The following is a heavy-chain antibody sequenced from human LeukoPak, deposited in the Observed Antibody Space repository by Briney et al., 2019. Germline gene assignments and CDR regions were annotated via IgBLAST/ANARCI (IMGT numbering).Heavy chain of an antibody. Sequence: SETLSLTCTVSGGSMTGSYWSWIRQPPGKGLEWIGYIYYSGTTNYNPPLKSRVTISVDTSKNQFSLKLSSVTAADTAVYHCAREAMYSYGNNFDYWGQGTLVTVSS. V-gene: IGHV4-59*01. D-gene: IGHD5-18*01. CDR1: GGSMTGSY. CDR2: IYYSGTT. CDR3: AREAMYSYGNNFDY. J-gene: IGHJ4*02.